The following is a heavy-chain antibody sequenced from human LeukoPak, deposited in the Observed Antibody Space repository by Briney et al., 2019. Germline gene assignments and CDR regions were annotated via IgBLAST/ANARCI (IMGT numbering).Heavy chain of an antibody. CDR1: GGTFSSYA. CDR2: TIPILGIA. V-gene: IGHV1-69*04. CDR3: ARVQDWGQDY. J-gene: IGHJ4*02. D-gene: IGHD3-16*01. Sequence: SVKVSCEASGGTFSSYAISWVRQAPGQGLEWMGRTIPILGIANYAQKFQGRVTITADKSTSTAYMELSSLRSEDTAVYYCARVQDWGQDYWGQGTLVTVSS.